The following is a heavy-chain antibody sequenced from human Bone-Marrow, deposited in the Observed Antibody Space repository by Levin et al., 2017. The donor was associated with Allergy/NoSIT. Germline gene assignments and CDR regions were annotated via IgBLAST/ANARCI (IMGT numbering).Heavy chain of an antibody. D-gene: IGHD6-6*01. CDR1: GGSFSGYY. Sequence: SETLSLTCAVYGGSFSGYYWSWIRQPPGKGLEWIGEINHSGSTNYNPSLKSRVTISVDTSKNQFSLKLSSVTAADTAVYYCARVPRIAARRENWFDPWGQGTLVTVSS. J-gene: IGHJ5*02. CDR2: INHSGST. CDR3: ARVPRIAARRENWFDP. V-gene: IGHV4-34*01.